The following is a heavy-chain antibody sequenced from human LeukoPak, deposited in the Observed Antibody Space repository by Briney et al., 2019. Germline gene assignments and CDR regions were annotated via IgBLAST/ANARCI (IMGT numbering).Heavy chain of an antibody. D-gene: IGHD4-17*01. CDR1: GFTFSNYD. J-gene: IGHJ6*03. V-gene: IGHV3-23*01. CDR2: ISDSGIRT. CDR3: AKVFTVTGYYMDV. Sequence: GGSLRLSCAASGFTFSNYDMSWVRQAPGKGLEWVSAISDSGIRTYYADSVKGRFTISRDSSKNTLYLQMNSLRAEDTAVYYCAKVFTVTGYYMDVWGKGTTVTISS.